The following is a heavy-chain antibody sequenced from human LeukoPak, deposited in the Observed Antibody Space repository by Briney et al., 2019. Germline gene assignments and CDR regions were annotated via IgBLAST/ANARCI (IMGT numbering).Heavy chain of an antibody. CDR1: GYTFTGYY. CDR2: INPSSGGT. Sequence: ASVKVSCKASGYTFTGYYMHWVRQAPGQGLEWMGRINPSSGGTNYAQKFQGRVTMTRDTSISTAYMELSRLRSDDTAVYYCASPYLGYCSGGSCYFHAFDIWGRGTMVTVSS. V-gene: IGHV1-2*06. J-gene: IGHJ3*02. D-gene: IGHD2-15*01. CDR3: ASPYLGYCSGGSCYFHAFDI.